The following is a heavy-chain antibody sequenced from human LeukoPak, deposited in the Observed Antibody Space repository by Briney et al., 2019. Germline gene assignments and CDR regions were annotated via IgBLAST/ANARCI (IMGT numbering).Heavy chain of an antibody. V-gene: IGHV3-30-3*01. CDR1: GFIFSSYA. Sequence: GGSLRLSCAASGFIFSSYAMHWVRQAPGKGLEWVAVISYDGNNKYYADSVKGRFTNSRDNSKNTLYLQMNSLRAEDTAVFYCAGALSWNVIDLSDYWGQGTLATVSS. D-gene: IGHD1-1*01. CDR2: ISYDGNNK. J-gene: IGHJ4*02. CDR3: AGALSWNVIDLSDY.